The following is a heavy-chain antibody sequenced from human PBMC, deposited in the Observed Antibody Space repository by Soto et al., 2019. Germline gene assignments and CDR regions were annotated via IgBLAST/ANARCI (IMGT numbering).Heavy chain of an antibody. CDR2: MNPNSGNT. Sequence: ASVNVSCKASGYTFTSYDINWVRQATGQGLEWMGWMNPNSGNTGYAQKFQGRVTMTRNTSISTAYMELSSLRSEDTAVYYCARKITMVRGVPIGYWGQGTLVTVSS. D-gene: IGHD3-10*01. CDR1: GYTFTSYD. CDR3: ARKITMVRGVPIGY. V-gene: IGHV1-8*01. J-gene: IGHJ4*02.